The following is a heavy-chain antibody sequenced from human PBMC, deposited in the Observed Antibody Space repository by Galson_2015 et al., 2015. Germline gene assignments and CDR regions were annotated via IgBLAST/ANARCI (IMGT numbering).Heavy chain of an antibody. V-gene: IGHV5-51*01. J-gene: IGHJ6*02. D-gene: IGHD6-13*01. Sequence: QSGAEVKKPGESLKVSCQGSGYDFTTHWITWVRQMPGKGLEWMGNIYPGDDDVRYNPSFQGQVTISADKSRDTAYVQWSSLKASDTATYFCARSLGAGASSYGMDVWGQGTTVTVSS. CDR2: IYPGDDDV. CDR3: ARSLGAGASSYGMDV. CDR1: GYDFTTHW.